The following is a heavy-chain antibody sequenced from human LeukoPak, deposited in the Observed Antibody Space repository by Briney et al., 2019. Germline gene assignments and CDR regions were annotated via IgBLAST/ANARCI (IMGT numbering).Heavy chain of an antibody. V-gene: IGHV3-48*01. CDR3: ARGRVGAMYYFDY. Sequence: GGTLRLSCAASGFTFSSYSMNWVRQAPGKGLGWVSYISSSSSTIYYADSVKGRSTISRDNAKNSLYLQMNSLRAEDTAVYYCARGRVGAMYYFDYWGQGTLVTVSS. CDR1: GFTFSSYS. J-gene: IGHJ4*02. D-gene: IGHD1-26*01. CDR2: ISSSSSTI.